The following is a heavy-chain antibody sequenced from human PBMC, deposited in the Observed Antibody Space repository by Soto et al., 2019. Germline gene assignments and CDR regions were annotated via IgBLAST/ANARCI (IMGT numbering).Heavy chain of an antibody. CDR3: ARVATAMTYDF. V-gene: IGHV3-30*04. J-gene: IGHJ4*02. CDR1: GFSLSINT. D-gene: IGHD2-21*02. CDR2: ISNDGRRK. Sequence: GGSLRLSCAASGFSLSINTMHWVRQVPGKGLEWVASISNDGRRKYYADFVKGRFTISRDTANNILYLEMNSLRAEDTSLYYCARVATAMTYDFWGQGTQVTVSS.